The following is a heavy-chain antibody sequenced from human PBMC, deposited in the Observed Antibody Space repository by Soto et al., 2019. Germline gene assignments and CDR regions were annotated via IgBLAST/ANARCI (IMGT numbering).Heavy chain of an antibody. J-gene: IGHJ4*01. CDR3: ARGIPLVGATTLDYFAS. Sequence: TLSLTCSVSGGSISTEYYYWNWIRQHPGKGLEWIGYFYNSGSTHYNPSLMSRVAISVDTSKNQFSLKLSSMTAADTAVYYCARGIPLVGATTLDYFASWGQGARVTVSS. CDR1: GGSISTEYYY. CDR2: FYNSGST. V-gene: IGHV4-31*03. D-gene: IGHD1-26*01.